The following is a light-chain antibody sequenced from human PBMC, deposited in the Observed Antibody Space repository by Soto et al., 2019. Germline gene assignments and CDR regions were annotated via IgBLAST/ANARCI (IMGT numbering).Light chain of an antibody. CDR2: GAY. CDR3: QQYNNWPPT. J-gene: IGKJ1*01. V-gene: IGKV3-15*01. CDR1: QSVSSN. Sequence: EIVMTQSPSSLSVSPVEIATLSRRASQSVSSNLAWYQQKPGQAPRLLIYGAYTRATGIPARFSGSGSGTEFTLTISSLQSEDFAVYYCQQYNNWPPTFGQGTKVDIK.